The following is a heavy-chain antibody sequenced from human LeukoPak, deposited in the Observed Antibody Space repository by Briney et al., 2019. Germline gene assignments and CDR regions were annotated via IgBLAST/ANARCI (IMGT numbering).Heavy chain of an antibody. V-gene: IGHV4-39*01. D-gene: IGHD3-22*01. J-gene: IGHJ1*01. CDR1: GDSVSRSDSY. Sequence: SETLSLTCSVSGDSVSRSDSYWDWIRQPPGKGLEWIGTIYYSGRTYYSPSLKCRVTMSVDPSNNQFSLTLRSVTAADTALYYCARRRYYDGSGYLEWGQGTLLSVSS. CDR2: IYYSGRT. CDR3: ARRRYYDGSGYLE.